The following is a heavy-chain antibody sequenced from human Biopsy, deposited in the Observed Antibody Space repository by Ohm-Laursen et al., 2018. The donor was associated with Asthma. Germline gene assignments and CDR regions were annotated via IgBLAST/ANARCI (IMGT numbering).Heavy chain of an antibody. CDR3: AKFDGHYYYYGMDV. V-gene: IGHV3-20*04. CDR2: INWNGGST. D-gene: IGHD4-17*01. CDR1: GFTFDDYG. J-gene: IGHJ6*02. Sequence: SLRLSCAASGFTFDDYGMSRVRQAPGKGLDWVSGINWNGGSTGYADSVKGRFTISRDNAKNSLYLQMNSLRAEDTAVYYCAKFDGHYYYYGMDVWGQGTTVTVSS.